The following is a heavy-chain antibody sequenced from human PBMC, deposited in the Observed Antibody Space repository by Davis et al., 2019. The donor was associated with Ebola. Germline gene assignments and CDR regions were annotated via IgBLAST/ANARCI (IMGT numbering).Heavy chain of an antibody. CDR3: ARGGNYRPYYFGN. CDR1: GGSFSGYY. Sequence: PSETLSLTCAVYGGSFSGYYWSWIRQPPGKGLEWIGEINHSGSTNYNPSLKSRVTISVDTSKNQFSLKLSSVTAADTAVYYCARGGNYRPYYFGNWGQGTLVTVSS. V-gene: IGHV4-34*01. J-gene: IGHJ4*02. D-gene: IGHD1-7*01. CDR2: INHSGST.